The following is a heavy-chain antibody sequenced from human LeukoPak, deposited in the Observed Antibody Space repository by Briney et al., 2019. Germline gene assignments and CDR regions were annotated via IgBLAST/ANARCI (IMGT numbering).Heavy chain of an antibody. J-gene: IGHJ4*02. CDR3: AKYQSIAVRPNFDY. D-gene: IGHD6-6*01. CDR2: ITASGDTT. CDR1: GFTFDTYA. Sequence: GGSLRLSCAASGFTFDTYAMSWVRHAPGKGLERVSAITASGDTTSYADSVKGRFTISRDNSKNTLYLQINSLRAEDTAVHYCAKYQSIAVRPNFDYWGQGTQVTVSS. V-gene: IGHV3-23*01.